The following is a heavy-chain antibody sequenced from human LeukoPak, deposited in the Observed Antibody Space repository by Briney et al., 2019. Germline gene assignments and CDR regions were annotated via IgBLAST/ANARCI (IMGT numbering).Heavy chain of an antibody. V-gene: IGHV1-18*01. CDR2: ISPYNGNT. CDR3: ASSMTTVTTFDY. J-gene: IGHJ4*02. D-gene: IGHD4-17*01. Sequence: ASVKVSCKASGYTFTSYAISWVRQAPGQGLEWMGWISPYNGNTNYAQKLQGRVTMTTDTSTSTAYMQLRSLRSDDTAVYYCASSMTTVTTFDYWGQGALVTVSS. CDR1: GYTFTSYA.